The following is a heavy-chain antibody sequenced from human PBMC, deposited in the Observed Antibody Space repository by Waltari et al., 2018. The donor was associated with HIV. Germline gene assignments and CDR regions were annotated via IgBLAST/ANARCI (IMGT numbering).Heavy chain of an antibody. Sequence: QVQLVASGGGVVQPGRSLRLSCAASGFIFRFFYIHWVRQAPGKGLEWVAVIGYDGTKKDFADSVKGRFTISRDNSKNTLYLQMNSLRAEDTAVYYCARDSHYYDSTPFDYWGQGTLVTVSS. CDR1: GFIFRFFY. CDR2: IGYDGTKK. V-gene: IGHV3-33*01. D-gene: IGHD3-22*01. J-gene: IGHJ4*02. CDR3: ARDSHYYDSTPFDY.